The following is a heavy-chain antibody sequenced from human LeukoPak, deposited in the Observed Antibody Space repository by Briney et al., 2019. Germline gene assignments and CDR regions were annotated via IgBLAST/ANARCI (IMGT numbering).Heavy chain of an antibody. CDR1: EFTFSSYS. CDR3: ARHSSGWLDRGTPGGDH. CDR2: ITNSGNSK. Sequence: GGSLRLSCAASEFTFSSYSMNWVRQAPGKGLEWVSYITNSGNSKSYADSVKGRFTTSRDNTKNSLYLQMNGLRAEDTTVYYRARHSSGWLDRGTPGGDHWGQGTLVTVSS. J-gene: IGHJ4*02. V-gene: IGHV3-48*01. D-gene: IGHD6-19*01.